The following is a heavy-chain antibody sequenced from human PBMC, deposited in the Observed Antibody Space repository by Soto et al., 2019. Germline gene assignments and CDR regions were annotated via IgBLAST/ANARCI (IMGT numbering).Heavy chain of an antibody. CDR3: AREKAPFKPSIVGATTYYYGMDV. V-gene: IGHV1-69*08. J-gene: IGHJ6*02. CDR2: IIPIHGIA. D-gene: IGHD1-26*01. Sequence: QVQLVQSGAEVKKPGSSVKVSCKASGGTFSSYTISWVRQAPGQGLEWMGRIIPIHGIANYAQKFQGRVTIPADKSTGTAYMELSSLRSEDTAVYFCAREKAPFKPSIVGATTYYYGMDVWGQGTTVTVSS. CDR1: GGTFSSYT.